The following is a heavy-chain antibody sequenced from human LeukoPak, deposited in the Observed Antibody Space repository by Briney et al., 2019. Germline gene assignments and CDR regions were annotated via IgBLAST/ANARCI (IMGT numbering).Heavy chain of an antibody. CDR1: GGTFSSYA. CDR3: ARDLPDSDAFDI. J-gene: IGHJ3*02. Sequence: SVKVSCKASGGTFSSYAISWVRQAPGQGLEWMGGIIPIFGTANYAQKFQGRVTITTDESTSTAYMELSSLRSEDTAVYYCARDLPDSDAFDIWGQGTMVTVSS. CDR2: IIPIFGTA. D-gene: IGHD5/OR15-5a*01. V-gene: IGHV1-69*05.